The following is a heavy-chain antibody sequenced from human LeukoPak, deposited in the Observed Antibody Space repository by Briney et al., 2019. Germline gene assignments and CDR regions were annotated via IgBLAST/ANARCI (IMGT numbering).Heavy chain of an antibody. D-gene: IGHD3-16*01. CDR3: AKVLGSTLTFDY. CDR2: ISGSGGST. V-gene: IGHV3-23*01. J-gene: IGHJ4*02. CDR1: GFTFSSYG. Sequence: PGGSLRLSCAASGFTFSSYGMSWVRQAPGKGLEWVSAISGSGGSTYYADSVKGRFTISRDNSKNTLYLQMNSLRAEDTAVYYCAKVLGSTLTFDYWGQGTLVTVSS.